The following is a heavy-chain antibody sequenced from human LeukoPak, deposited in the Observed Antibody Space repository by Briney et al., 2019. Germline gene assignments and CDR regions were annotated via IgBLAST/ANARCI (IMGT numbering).Heavy chain of an antibody. D-gene: IGHD3-22*01. Sequence: ASEKVSCKASGYTFTSYGISWVRQAPGQGLEWMGWISAYNGNTNYAQKLQGRVTMTTDTSTSTAYMELRSLRSDDTAVYYCARDRFYDSSGNFDYWGQGTLVTVSS. J-gene: IGHJ4*02. CDR2: ISAYNGNT. V-gene: IGHV1-18*01. CDR3: ARDRFYDSSGNFDY. CDR1: GYTFTSYG.